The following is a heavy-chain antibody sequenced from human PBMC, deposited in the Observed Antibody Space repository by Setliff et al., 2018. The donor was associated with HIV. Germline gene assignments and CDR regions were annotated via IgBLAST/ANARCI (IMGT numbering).Heavy chain of an antibody. Sequence: SETLSLTCAVSSYSIYSGYYWAWIRQSPGRGPEWIGSVYHDGNTYYNPSLKSRVTIPMDTSKNPFSLKLNSVTAADTAVYYCERDRHCYHSGAYRGSRDSFDFWGQGTMVTVSS. CDR2: VYHDGNT. CDR3: ERDRHCYHSGAYRGSRDSFDF. D-gene: IGHD2-21*02. J-gene: IGHJ3*01. V-gene: IGHV4-38-2*02. CDR1: SYSIYSGYY.